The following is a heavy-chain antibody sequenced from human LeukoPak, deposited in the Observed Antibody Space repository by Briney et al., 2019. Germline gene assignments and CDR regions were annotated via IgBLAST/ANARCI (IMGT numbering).Heavy chain of an antibody. Sequence: GSLRLSCAASGFTFSSHCMNWARQAPGKGLEWVANIKQDGSEKYYVDSVKGRFTISRDNDKNSLYLQMNSLRAEDTAVYYCARGTAGRVINWRIDYWGQGTLVTVSS. CDR2: IKQDGSEK. V-gene: IGHV3-7*04. D-gene: IGHD3-16*02. J-gene: IGHJ4*02. CDR3: ARGTAGRVINWRIDY. CDR1: GFTFSSHC.